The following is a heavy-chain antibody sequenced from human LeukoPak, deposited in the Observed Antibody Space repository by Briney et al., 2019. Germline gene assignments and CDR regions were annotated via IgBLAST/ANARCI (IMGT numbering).Heavy chain of an antibody. V-gene: IGHV4-39*01. D-gene: IGHD6-13*01. CDR1: GGSISSSSYY. Sequence: SETLSLTCTVSGGSISSSSYYWGWIRQPPGKGLEWIGSIYYSGSTYYNPSLKSLFTISVDTSKTKSSLKMSSVTAAETAVYYCARLPIEAAGRDLAMQTLYYFDYWGQGTLVTVSS. CDR2: IYYSGST. CDR3: ARLPIEAAGRDLAMQTLYYFDY. J-gene: IGHJ4*02.